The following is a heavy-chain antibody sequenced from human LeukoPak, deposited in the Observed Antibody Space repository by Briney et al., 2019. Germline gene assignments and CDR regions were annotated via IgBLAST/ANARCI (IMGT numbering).Heavy chain of an antibody. D-gene: IGHD6-6*01. Sequence: GGSLRLSCAASGFTFSNAWMSWVRQAPGKGLEWIGRIKSKTDGGTTDYAAPVKGRFTISRDDSKNTLYLQMNSLKTEDTAVYYCTTDRGIAARQDLEARDYWGQGTLVTVSS. V-gene: IGHV3-15*01. J-gene: IGHJ4*02. CDR3: TTDRGIAARQDLEARDY. CDR1: GFTFSNAW. CDR2: IKSKTDGGTT.